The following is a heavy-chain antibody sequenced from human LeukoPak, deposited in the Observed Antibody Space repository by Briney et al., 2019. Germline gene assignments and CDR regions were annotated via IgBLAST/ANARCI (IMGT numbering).Heavy chain of an antibody. V-gene: IGHV4-59*01. Sequence: SETLSLTCTASGGSISRYYWSWIRQRPGKGLEWIGYIYYSGSTNYNPSLKSRVTISVDTSKNQFSLKLSSVTAADTAVYYCARAGIAVAGSEYFQHWGQGTLVTVSS. J-gene: IGHJ1*01. CDR2: IYYSGST. CDR1: GGSISRYY. CDR3: ARAGIAVAGSEYFQH. D-gene: IGHD6-19*01.